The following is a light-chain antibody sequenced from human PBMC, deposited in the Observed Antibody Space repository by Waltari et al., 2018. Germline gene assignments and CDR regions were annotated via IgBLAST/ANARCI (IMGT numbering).Light chain of an antibody. V-gene: IGKV3-11*01. CDR2: DAS. CDR3: QQLNSYPVT. J-gene: IGKJ2*01. Sequence: EIVLTQSPASLSLSPGESATLSCRASQSVSSYFAWYQQKPGQAPRLLIYDASTLQSGVPSRFSGSGSGTEFTLTISSLQPEDFATYYCQQLNSYPVTFGQGTKLEI. CDR1: QSVSSY.